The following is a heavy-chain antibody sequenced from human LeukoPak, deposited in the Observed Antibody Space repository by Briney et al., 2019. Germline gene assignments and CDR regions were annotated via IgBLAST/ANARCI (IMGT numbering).Heavy chain of an antibody. CDR2: ISSSGSTI. Sequence: GGSLRLSCVASGFSFSNYSMSWVRQAPGKGLEWVSYISSSGSTIYQPDSVKGRFTISRDNAKNSLYLQMNSLRAEDTAVYYCGTHPGHYCYYYMDVWGKGTTVTVSS. CDR3: GTHPGHYCYYYMDV. J-gene: IGHJ6*03. CDR1: GFSFSNYS. V-gene: IGHV3-48*04.